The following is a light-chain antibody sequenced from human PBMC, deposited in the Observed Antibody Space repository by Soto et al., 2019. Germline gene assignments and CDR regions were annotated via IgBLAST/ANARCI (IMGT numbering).Light chain of an antibody. CDR1: SSDVGAYNL. CDR3: SSYAGSSPYVV. CDR2: EVN. J-gene: IGLJ2*01. Sequence: QSALTQPASVSGSPGQSITISCTGTSSDVGAYNLVSWYQQHPGKAPKLMIYEVNKRPSGVSNRFSGSKSGNTASLTISGIQTEDEADYFCSSYAGSSPYVVFGGGTTLTVL. V-gene: IGLV2-23*02.